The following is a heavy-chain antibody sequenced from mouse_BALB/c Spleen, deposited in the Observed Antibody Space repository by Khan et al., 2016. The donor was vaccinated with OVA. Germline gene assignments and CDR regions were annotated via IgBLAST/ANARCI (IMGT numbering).Heavy chain of an antibody. D-gene: IGHD1-1*01. J-gene: IGHJ3*01. V-gene: IGHV1-7*01. CDR2: INPSTGYS. CDR3: ANHGSSSAWFAY. CDR1: GYTFTSYW. Sequence: QVQLKESGAELAKPGASVKMSCKASGYTFTSYWMHWVKQRPGQGLEWIGYINPSTGYSEYTQKFKDKATLTADTSSSTAYMQLSSLTSDDSAVYYCANHGSSSAWFAYWGQGTLVTVSA.